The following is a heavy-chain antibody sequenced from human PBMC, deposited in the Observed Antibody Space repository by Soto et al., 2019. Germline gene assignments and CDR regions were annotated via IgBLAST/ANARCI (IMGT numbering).Heavy chain of an antibody. J-gene: IGHJ6*02. CDR3: ARAGFGHGLDV. CDR1: GFTSSDHY. Sequence: EVELVESGGGLVQAGGSLRVSCGVSGFTSSDHYMDWVRQAPGKGLEWVGRTANKRSRYTTEYAASVKGRFIISRDDSKHSVYLQMIILIIEDTAVYYCARAGFGHGLDVWGQVTTVTVSS. V-gene: IGHV3-72*01. D-gene: IGHD3-16*01. CDR2: TANKRSRYTT.